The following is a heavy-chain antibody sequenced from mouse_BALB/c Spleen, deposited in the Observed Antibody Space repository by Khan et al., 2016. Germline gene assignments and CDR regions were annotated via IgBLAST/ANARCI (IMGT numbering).Heavy chain of an antibody. CDR3: ARPDYGSSRGFAY. V-gene: IGHV9-3-1*01. Sequence: QIQLVQSGPELKKPGETVRISCKASGYTFTNYGMNWVKQAPGKGLKWMGWINTYTGEPTYADDFKGRFAFSLETSASPAYLQINNLKNEDTATXFCARPDYGSSRGFAYWGQGTLVTVSA. CDR2: INTYTGEP. CDR1: GYTFTNYG. D-gene: IGHD1-1*01. J-gene: IGHJ3*01.